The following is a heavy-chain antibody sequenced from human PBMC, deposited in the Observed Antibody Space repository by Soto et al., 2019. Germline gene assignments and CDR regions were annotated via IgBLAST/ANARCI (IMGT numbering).Heavy chain of an antibody. Sequence: PGGSLRLSCAASGFTFSNYAMSWVRQAPGKGLEWVSGIGSSGGSTYYADSVKGRFTISRDISKKTLYLQMNSLRAEDTAVYYCAKQQQLTHYYFDFWGQGALVTVSS. CDR3: AKQQQLTHYYFDF. CDR1: GFTFSNYA. D-gene: IGHD6-13*01. CDR2: IGSSGGST. V-gene: IGHV3-23*01. J-gene: IGHJ4*02.